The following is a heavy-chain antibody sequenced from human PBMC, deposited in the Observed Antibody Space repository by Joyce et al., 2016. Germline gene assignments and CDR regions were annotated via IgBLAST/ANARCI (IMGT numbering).Heavy chain of an antibody. Sequence: QLQLQESGPGLVKPSEPLSLSCTVSGGSISSSTYYWGWIRQPPRMGLEWIVSVYYSGSTYYTPSLKSRVTISVDTSKNQCSLKLTSVTAADTAVYYCARSFFYCSGGSCFSGEWFDPWGQGTLVTVSS. CDR3: ARSFFYCSGGSCFSGEWFDP. J-gene: IGHJ5*02. CDR2: VYYSGST. V-gene: IGHV4-39*07. CDR1: GGSISSSTYY. D-gene: IGHD2-15*01.